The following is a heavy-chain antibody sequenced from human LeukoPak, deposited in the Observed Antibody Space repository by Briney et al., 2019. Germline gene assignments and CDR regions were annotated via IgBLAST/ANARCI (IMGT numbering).Heavy chain of an antibody. CDR3: ARDTEPTKYCSSTSCYALFRNDGAFDP. CDR2: ISYDGSNK. D-gene: IGHD2-2*01. CDR1: GFTFSSYA. J-gene: IGHJ5*02. Sequence: GRSLRLSCAASGFTFSSYAMHWVRQAPGKGLEWVAVISYDGSNKYYADSVKGRFTISRDNSKNTLYLQMNSLRAEDTAVYYCARDTEPTKYCSSTSCYALFRNDGAFDPWGQGTLVTVSS. V-gene: IGHV3-30*04.